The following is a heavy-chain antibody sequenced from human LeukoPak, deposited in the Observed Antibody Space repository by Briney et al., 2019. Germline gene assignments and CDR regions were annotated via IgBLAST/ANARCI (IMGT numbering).Heavy chain of an antibody. CDR1: GFTFRSYC. CDR3: ARKGRQTHMVRGVITYFDY. CDR2: ISRCSSTI. J-gene: IGHJ4*02. V-gene: IGHV3-48*04. Sequence: GGSLRLSRAASGFTFRSYCLNLGRQAPGKGVELVLYISRCSSTIYYADSVKGRFTISRDNAKNSLYLQMNSLRAEDTAVYYCARKGRQTHMVRGVITYFDYWGQGTLVTVSS. D-gene: IGHD3-10*01.